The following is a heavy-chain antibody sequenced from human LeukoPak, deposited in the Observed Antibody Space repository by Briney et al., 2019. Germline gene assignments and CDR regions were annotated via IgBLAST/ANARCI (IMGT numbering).Heavy chain of an antibody. V-gene: IGHV3-11*06. CDR3: ARIVCSSGSTDLYYFDY. D-gene: IGHD6-19*01. J-gene: IGHJ4*02. Sequence: GGSLRLSCAASGFTFSDYYMSWIRQAPGKGLEWVSYISSSSGYTNYADSVKGRFTISRDNAKNSLYLQMNSPRAEDTAVYYCARIVCSSGSTDLYYFDYWGQGTLVTVSS. CDR2: ISSSSGYT. CDR1: GFTFSDYY.